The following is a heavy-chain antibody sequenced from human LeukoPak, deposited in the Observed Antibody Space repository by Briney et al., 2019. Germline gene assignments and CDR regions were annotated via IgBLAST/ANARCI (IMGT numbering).Heavy chain of an antibody. V-gene: IGHV3-30*18. CDR3: AKERGPRYYDY. Sequence: GSLRLSCAASGFTFSSYGMHWVRQAPGKGLEWVAVISYDGSNKYYADSVKGRFTISRDNSKNTLYLQMNSLRAEDTAVYYCAKERGPRYYDYWGQGTLVTVSS. CDR2: ISYDGSNK. CDR1: GFTFSSYG. J-gene: IGHJ4*02. D-gene: IGHD3-10*01.